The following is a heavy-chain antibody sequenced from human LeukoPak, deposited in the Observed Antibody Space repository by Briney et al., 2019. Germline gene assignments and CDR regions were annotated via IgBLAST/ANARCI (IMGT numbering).Heavy chain of an antibody. V-gene: IGHV3-48*01. J-gene: IGHJ4*02. Sequence: GGSLRLSCAASGFTFSSYSMNWVRQAPGKGLEWVSYISSSSSTIYYADSVKGRFTISRDNAKNSLYLQMNSLRAEDTAVYYCARDVIGGLTDYWGQGTLVTVSS. CDR2: ISSSSSTI. D-gene: IGHD2-15*01. CDR1: GFTFSSYS. CDR3: ARDVIGGLTDY.